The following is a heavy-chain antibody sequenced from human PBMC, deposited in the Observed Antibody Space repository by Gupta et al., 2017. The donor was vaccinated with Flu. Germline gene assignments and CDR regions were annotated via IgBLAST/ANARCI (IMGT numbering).Heavy chain of an antibody. Sequence: QVRLQESGPGLVKPSGTLSLTCTVSGDSASTSASSWSWIRPPGGKGLGWIGCTYSNGGATYTPSLQSRVTIFLDTSKNHFSLNLRSVSPSDTAVYFCARCTIAAHPYHDGWGLGSLVTVSS. J-gene: IGHJ4*02. CDR2: TYSNGGA. CDR3: ARCTIAAHPYHDG. CDR1: GDSASTSASS. D-gene: IGHD3-9*01. V-gene: IGHV4-61*10.